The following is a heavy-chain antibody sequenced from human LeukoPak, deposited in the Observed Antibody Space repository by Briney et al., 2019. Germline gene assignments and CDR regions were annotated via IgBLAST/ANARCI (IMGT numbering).Heavy chain of an antibody. V-gene: IGHV6-1*01. D-gene: IGHD5-12*01. CDR3: ARGKYTSGSPFDY. CDR1: GDSVSSNTAT. CDR2: TFYRSKWSN. J-gene: IGHJ4*02. Sequence: SQTLSLTCVISGDSVSSNTATWNWIRQSPSRGLEWLGRTFYRSKWSNDFSPSLERRMSINPDTSKNQFSLHLKYVTPEDTAVYYCARGKYTSGSPFDYWGQGTLVTVSS.